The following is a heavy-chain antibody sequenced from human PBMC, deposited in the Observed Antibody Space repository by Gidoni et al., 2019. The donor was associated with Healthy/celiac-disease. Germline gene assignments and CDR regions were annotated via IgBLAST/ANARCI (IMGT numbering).Heavy chain of an antibody. CDR3: TTGGLLWFGELLFPTGTDY. Sequence: EVQLVESGGGVVKPGGSLRRSGAASGFTCSNSWLSWVRQAPGKGLEWLGRIKSKTDGGTTDYAAPVKGRFTISRDDSKNTLYLQMNSLKTEDTAVYYCTTGGLLWFGELLFPTGTDYWGQGTLVTVSS. J-gene: IGHJ4*02. V-gene: IGHV3-15*01. CDR1: GFTCSNSW. D-gene: IGHD3-10*01. CDR2: IKSKTDGGTT.